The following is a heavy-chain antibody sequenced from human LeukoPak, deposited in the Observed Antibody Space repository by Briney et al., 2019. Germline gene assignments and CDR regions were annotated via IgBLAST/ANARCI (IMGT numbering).Heavy chain of an antibody. CDR1: GGSISGYY. V-gene: IGHV4-59*01. CDR2: IYYSGST. CDR3: ARVFKGYGVPPDAFDI. Sequence: SETLSLTCTVSGGSISGYYWSWIRQPPGKGLEWIGYIYYSGSTNYNPSLKSRVTMSVDTSKNQFSLKLSSVTAADTAVYYCARVFKGYGVPPDAFDIWGQGTMVTVSS. J-gene: IGHJ3*02. D-gene: IGHD4-17*01.